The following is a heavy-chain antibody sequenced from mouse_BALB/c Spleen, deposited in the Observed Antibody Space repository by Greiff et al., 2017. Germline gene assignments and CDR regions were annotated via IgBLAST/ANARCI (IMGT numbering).Heavy chain of an antibody. D-gene: IGHD2-14*01. CDR2: INPSSGYT. V-gene: IGHV1-4*02. Sequence: VQLQQSAAELARPGASVKMSCKASGYTFTSYTMHWVKQRPGQGLEWIGYINPSSGYTEYNQKFKDKTTLTADKSSSTAYMQLSSLTSEDSAVYYCARSWYEDYAMDYWGQGTSVTVSS. J-gene: IGHJ4*01. CDR1: GYTFTSYT. CDR3: ARSWYEDYAMDY.